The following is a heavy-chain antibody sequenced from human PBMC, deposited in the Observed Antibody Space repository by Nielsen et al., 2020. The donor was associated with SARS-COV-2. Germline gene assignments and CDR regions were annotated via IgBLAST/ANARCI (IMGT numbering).Heavy chain of an antibody. V-gene: IGHV7-4-1*02. J-gene: IGHJ6*02. CDR2: INTNTGSP. Sequence: ASVKVSCKASGYTFTSYAMNWVRQAPGQGLEWMGWINTNTGSPTYAQGFTGRFVFSLDTSVSTAYLQISSLKAEDTAVYYCASGVVVVPALDYYYYGMDVWGQGTTVTVSS. D-gene: IGHD2-2*01. CDR1: GYTFTSYA. CDR3: ASGVVVVPALDYYYYGMDV.